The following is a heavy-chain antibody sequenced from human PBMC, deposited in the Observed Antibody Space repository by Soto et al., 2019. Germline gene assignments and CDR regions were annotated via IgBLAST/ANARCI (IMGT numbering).Heavy chain of an antibody. V-gene: IGHV4-30-4*01. J-gene: IGHJ4*02. CDR2: IYYSGST. Sequence: QVQLQESGTGLVKPSQTLSLTCTVSGGSISSGDYYWSWIRQPPGQGLEWIGYIYYSGSTYYNPSLKSRVTISVDTSKNQISLKLSSVTAADTAVYYCARSMSGSYYHYWGQGTLVTVSS. CDR1: GGSISSGDYY. CDR3: ARSMSGSYYHY. D-gene: IGHD1-26*01.